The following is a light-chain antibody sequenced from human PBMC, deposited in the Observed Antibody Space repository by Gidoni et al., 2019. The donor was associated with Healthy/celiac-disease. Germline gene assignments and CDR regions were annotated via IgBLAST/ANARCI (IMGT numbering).Light chain of an antibody. CDR2: DVS. Sequence: QSALTQPASVSGSPGQSITISCTGPSSDVGGYHYVSWYQQHPGKAPKLMIYDVSNRPSGVSNRFSGSKSGNTASLTISGLQAEDEADYYCSSYTSSSLWVFGGGTKLTVL. CDR3: SSYTSSSLWV. J-gene: IGLJ3*02. CDR1: SSDVGGYHY. V-gene: IGLV2-14*01.